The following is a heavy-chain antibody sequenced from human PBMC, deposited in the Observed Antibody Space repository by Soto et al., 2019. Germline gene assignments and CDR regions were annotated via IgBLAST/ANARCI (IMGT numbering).Heavy chain of an antibody. CDR1: GYTFTSYG. CDR2: ISAYNGNT. Sequence: ASVKVACKASGYTFTSYGISWVRQAPGQGLEWMGWISAYNGNTNYAQKLQGRVTMTTDTSTSTAYMELRSLRSDDTAVYYCAGDPPYDSSGYYDSDYWGQGTLVTVSS. V-gene: IGHV1-18*01. J-gene: IGHJ4*02. D-gene: IGHD3-22*01. CDR3: AGDPPYDSSGYYDSDY.